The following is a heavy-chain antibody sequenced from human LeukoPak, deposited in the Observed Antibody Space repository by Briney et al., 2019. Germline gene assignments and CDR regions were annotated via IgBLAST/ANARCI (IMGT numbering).Heavy chain of an antibody. CDR2: ISGSVIST. CDR3: AKGDRDYYFDY. J-gene: IGHJ4*02. D-gene: IGHD5-24*01. V-gene: IGHV3-23*01. CDR1: GFIFNIYG. Sequence: GGSLRLSCAASGFIFNIYGMGWVRQAPGKGLEWVSGISGSVISTYYADSVKGRFTISRDNSKNTQFLQMNSLRAEDTAVYYCAKGDRDYYFDYWGRGTLVTVSS.